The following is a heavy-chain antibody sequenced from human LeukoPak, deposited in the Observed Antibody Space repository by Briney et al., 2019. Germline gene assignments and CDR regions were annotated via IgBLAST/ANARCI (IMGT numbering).Heavy chain of an antibody. CDR1: GLSFSSYT. CDR3: AKDLHQQWLADAFDI. J-gene: IGHJ3*02. Sequence: PGGSLRLSCAASGLSFSSYTMNWVRQAPGKGLEWVALISSDGSSKDYADSVTGRFTVSRDNSRSTLYLQMNSLRAEDTAVYYCAKDLHQQWLADAFDIWGQGTMVTVSS. D-gene: IGHD6-19*01. CDR2: ISSDGSSK. V-gene: IGHV3-30*18.